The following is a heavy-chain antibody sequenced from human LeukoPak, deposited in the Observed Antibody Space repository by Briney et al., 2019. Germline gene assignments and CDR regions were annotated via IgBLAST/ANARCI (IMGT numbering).Heavy chain of an antibody. CDR3: ARRLRIGAAEWFDP. CDR2: LDDSGNT. V-gene: IGHV4-39*02. J-gene: IGHJ5*02. Sequence: SETLSPTCSVSSGSVRSNYYSWAWIRQAPGKGLEWVGGLDDSGNTYYNPSLKSRLTMSVDTSKNHFSLNLKSVAAADTSVYYCARRLRIGAAEWFDPWGQGSMVTVSS. D-gene: IGHD2-15*01. CDR1: SGSVRSNYYS.